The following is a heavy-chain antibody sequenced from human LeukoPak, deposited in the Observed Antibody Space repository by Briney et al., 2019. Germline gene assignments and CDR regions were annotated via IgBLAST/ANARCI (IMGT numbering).Heavy chain of an antibody. CDR2: ISAYNGNT. Sequence: GSVSVSCKASGYTSTSYGISWVRQAPGQGLEWMGWISAYNGNTNYAQKLQGRVTMTTDTSTSTACMELRSLRSDDTAVYYCAASSALEYFQHWGQGTLVTVSS. J-gene: IGHJ1*01. CDR3: AASSALEYFQH. V-gene: IGHV1-18*01. CDR1: GYTSTSYG.